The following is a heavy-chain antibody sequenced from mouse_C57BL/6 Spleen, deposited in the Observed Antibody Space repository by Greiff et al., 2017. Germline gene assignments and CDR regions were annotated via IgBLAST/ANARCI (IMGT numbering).Heavy chain of an antibody. CDR3: AREGTTVVAPYWYFDV. CDR2: IHPNSGST. V-gene: IGHV1-64*01. D-gene: IGHD1-1*01. CDR1: GYTFTSYW. Sequence: QVQLQQPGAELVKPGASVKLSCKASGYTFTSYWMHWVKQRPGQGLEWIGMIHPNSGSTNYNEKFKSKATLTVDKSSSTAYMQLSSLTSEDSAVYYCAREGTTVVAPYWYFDVWGTGTTVTVSS. J-gene: IGHJ1*03.